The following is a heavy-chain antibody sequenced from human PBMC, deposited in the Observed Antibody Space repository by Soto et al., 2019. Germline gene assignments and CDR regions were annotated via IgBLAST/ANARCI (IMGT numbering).Heavy chain of an antibody. V-gene: IGHV3-74*01. D-gene: IGHD2-15*01. Sequence: ASLRLSCAASWFTFSNFWMHWVRQAPGKGLVWVSRINRDGSSTTYADSVKGRFTISRDNARNTLHLQMSSLRADDTAVYYCARDFDGGIPDYWGQGTLVTVSS. J-gene: IGHJ4*02. CDR1: WFTFSNFW. CDR3: ARDFDGGIPDY. CDR2: INRDGSST.